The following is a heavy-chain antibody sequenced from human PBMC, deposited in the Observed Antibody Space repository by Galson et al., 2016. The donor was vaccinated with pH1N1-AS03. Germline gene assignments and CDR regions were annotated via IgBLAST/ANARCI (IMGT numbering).Heavy chain of an antibody. J-gene: IGHJ3*02. CDR1: GFTFGDYY. D-gene: IGHD6-13*01. CDR3: AREEGGFGSNWLQTDAFDI. Sequence: SLRLSCAASGFTFGDYYMSWIRQAPGKGLEWISCITSSGGSGSTIYYADSVKGRFTISRDNSKNTLYPQMNSLRTEDTALYYCAREEGGFGSNWLQTDAFDIWGQGTMVTVSS. V-gene: IGHV3-11*04. CDR2: ITSSGGSGSTI.